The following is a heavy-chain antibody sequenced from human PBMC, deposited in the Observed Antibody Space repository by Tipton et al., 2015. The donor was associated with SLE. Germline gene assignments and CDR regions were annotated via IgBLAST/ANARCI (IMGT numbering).Heavy chain of an antibody. D-gene: IGHD5-12*01. V-gene: IGHV3-20*04. CDR1: GFKYDDYD. Sequence: SLRLSCAASGFKYDDYDMSWVRQAPGKGLEWVSSINWNGGNTNYADSVKGRFSISRDNAKNALYLQMDSLRAEDTALYYCARGDVDIVATIGYFDYWGQGTLVTVSS. CDR3: ARGDVDIVATIGYFDY. CDR2: INWNGGNT. J-gene: IGHJ4*02.